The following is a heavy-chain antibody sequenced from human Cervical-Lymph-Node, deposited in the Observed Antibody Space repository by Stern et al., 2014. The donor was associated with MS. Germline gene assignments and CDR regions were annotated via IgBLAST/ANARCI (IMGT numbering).Heavy chain of an antibody. V-gene: IGHV1-69*09. J-gene: IGHJ4*02. Sequence: VQLEESGAEVKKPGSSVKVSCKASGGTFSTYTISWMRQAPGQGLEWMGRIIPILDVTNYAQKFQGRVTITADKSTSTAYMELSSLRSEDTAVYFCARDESGTSWYYFDYWGQGTLVTVSS. CDR3: ARDESGTSWYYFDY. D-gene: IGHD6-13*01. CDR2: IIPILDVT. CDR1: GGTFSTYT.